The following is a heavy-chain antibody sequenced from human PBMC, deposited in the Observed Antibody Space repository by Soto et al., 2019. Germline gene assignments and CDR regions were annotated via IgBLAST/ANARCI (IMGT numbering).Heavy chain of an antibody. CDR1: GFTFSRFE. CDR2: INTAGSTK. V-gene: IGHV3-48*03. CDR3: ARAECSSPDCLTAYYSYGLDV. Sequence: PGGSLRLSCAASGFTFSRFELHWVRQAPGKGLEWVSYINTAGSTKYYAESVKGRFTISRDNARNSLFLQMNSLRAEDTAVYYCARAECSSPDCLTAYYSYGLDVWAQGSTVTVSS. D-gene: IGHD3-9*01. J-gene: IGHJ6*02.